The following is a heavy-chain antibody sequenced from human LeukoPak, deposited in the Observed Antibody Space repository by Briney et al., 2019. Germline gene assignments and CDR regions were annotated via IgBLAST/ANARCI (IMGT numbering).Heavy chain of an antibody. V-gene: IGHV3-23*01. CDR3: ARSRGFGELLPFDH. D-gene: IGHD3-10*01. J-gene: IGHJ4*02. CDR2: TSGSGASA. Sequence: GGSLRLSCSSSGFTFSDYALTWFRQASGKGLEWVSGTSGSGASAYYADSVKGRFTISRDNPRSTVYLQLNSLTAEDTAIYYCARSRGFGELLPFDHWGQGALVTVSS. CDR1: GFTFSDYA.